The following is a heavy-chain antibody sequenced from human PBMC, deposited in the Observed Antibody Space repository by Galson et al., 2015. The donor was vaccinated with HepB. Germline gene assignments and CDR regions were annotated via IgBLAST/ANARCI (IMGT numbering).Heavy chain of an antibody. CDR3: ARGGYNVYGSGWAIDN. J-gene: IGHJ4*02. CDR2: IWYDGSNK. D-gene: IGHD5/OR15-5a*01. V-gene: IGHV3-33*08. Sequence: SLRLSCAASGLTFSNYGMHWVRQTPGKGLEWVAVIWYDGSNKYFVDSVKGRFIISRDNSKNTLYLQMNSLRGEDTGMYYCARGGYNVYGSGWAIDNWGQGTLVTVSS. CDR1: GLTFSNYG.